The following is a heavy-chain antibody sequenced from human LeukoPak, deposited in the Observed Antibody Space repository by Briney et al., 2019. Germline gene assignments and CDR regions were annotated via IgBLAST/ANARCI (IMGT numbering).Heavy chain of an antibody. CDR3: ARPSSWDGYNWFDP. Sequence: SETLSLTCTVSGGSISSSSYYWGWIRQPPGKGLEWIGSIYYSGSTYYNPSLKSRVTVSVDTSKNQFSLKLSSVTAADTAVYYCARPSSWDGYNWFDPWGQGTLVTVSS. V-gene: IGHV4-39*01. D-gene: IGHD6-13*01. CDR2: IYYSGST. J-gene: IGHJ5*02. CDR1: GGSISSSSYY.